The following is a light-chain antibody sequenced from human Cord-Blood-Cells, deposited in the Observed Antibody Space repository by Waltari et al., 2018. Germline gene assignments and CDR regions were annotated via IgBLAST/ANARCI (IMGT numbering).Light chain of an antibody. Sequence: QSVLTQPPSVSGAPGQRVTISCTGSSSNIGAGYDVHWYQQLPGTAPKPLIYGNSNGPSGVPDRFSGSKSGTSASLAITGLQAEDEADYYCQSYDSSLSGWVFGGGTKLTVL. CDR2: GNS. J-gene: IGLJ3*02. V-gene: IGLV1-40*01. CDR1: SSNIGAGYD. CDR3: QSYDSSLSGWV.